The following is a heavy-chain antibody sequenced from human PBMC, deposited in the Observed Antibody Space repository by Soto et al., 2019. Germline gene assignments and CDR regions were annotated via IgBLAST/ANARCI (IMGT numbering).Heavy chain of an antibody. Sequence: QVQLVESGGGVVQPGRSLRLSCAASGFTFSSYGMHWVRQAPGKGLEWVAVISYDGSNKYYADSVKGRFTISRDNSKNTLYLQMNSLRAEETAVYYCAKDGSGYFDYWGQGTLVTVSS. CDR3: AKDGSGYFDY. CDR1: GFTFSSYG. V-gene: IGHV3-30*18. J-gene: IGHJ4*02. CDR2: ISYDGSNK. D-gene: IGHD6-19*01.